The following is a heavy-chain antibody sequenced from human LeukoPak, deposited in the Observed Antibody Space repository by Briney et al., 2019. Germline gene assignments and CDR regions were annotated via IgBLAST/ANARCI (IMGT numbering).Heavy chain of an antibody. CDR1: GDSVSSNSVT. V-gene: IGHV6-1*01. Sequence: SQTLSLTCAISGDSVSSNSVTWHWIRQSPSRVLEWLGRTYYRSTWYNDYAVSVRVRITVNPDTSKNQFSLHLNSVTPEDTAVYYCARRLTQYDCFDPWGQGILVTVSS. D-gene: IGHD2-2*01. J-gene: IGHJ5*02. CDR2: TYYRSTWYN. CDR3: ARRLTQYDCFDP.